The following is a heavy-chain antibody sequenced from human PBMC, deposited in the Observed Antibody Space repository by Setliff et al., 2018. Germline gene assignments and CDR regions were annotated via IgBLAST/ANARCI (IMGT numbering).Heavy chain of an antibody. CDR3: ARRNTAMVYGFDI. CDR2: IYPGDSDT. CDR1: GYSFTSYW. Sequence: GESLKIPCKGSGYSFTSYWIGWVRQTPGKGLEWMGIIYPGDSDTRYRPSFQGQVTISADKSINTAYLQWSSLKASDTAMYYCARRNTAMVYGFDIWGQGTMVTVSS. V-gene: IGHV5-51*01. D-gene: IGHD5-18*01. J-gene: IGHJ3*02.